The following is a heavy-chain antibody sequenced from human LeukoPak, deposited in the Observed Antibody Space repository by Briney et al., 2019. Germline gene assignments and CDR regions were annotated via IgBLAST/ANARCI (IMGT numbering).Heavy chain of an antibody. CDR2: INPNSGGT. CDR1: GYTYTGYY. J-gene: IGHJ4*02. CDR3: ARDIRGGYYYDSSGYPDY. V-gene: IGHV1-2*06. D-gene: IGHD3-22*01. Sequence: GASVKVSCKASGYTYTGYYMHWVRQAPGQGLEWMGRINPNSGGTNYAQKFQGRVTMTRDTSISTAYMELSRLRSDDTAVYYCARDIRGGYYYDSSGYPDYWGQGTLVTVSS.